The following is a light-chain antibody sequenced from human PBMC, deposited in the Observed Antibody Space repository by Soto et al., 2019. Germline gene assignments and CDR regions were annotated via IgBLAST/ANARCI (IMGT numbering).Light chain of an antibody. CDR2: AAS. V-gene: IGKV3-20*01. CDR3: HQYGSSPT. Sequence: EMVLTQSPGTLSLSPGERATLFCRASQSVSSRYLAWYRQRPGQSPRLRIYAASSRATGIPDRISGSGSGTDFSLTISRLEPEDFAVYYCHQYGSSPTFGQGTKVEIK. CDR1: QSVSSRY. J-gene: IGKJ1*01.